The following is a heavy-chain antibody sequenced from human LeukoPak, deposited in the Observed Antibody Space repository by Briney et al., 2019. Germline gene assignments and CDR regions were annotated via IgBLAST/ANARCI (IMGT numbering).Heavy chain of an antibody. J-gene: IGHJ4*02. V-gene: IGHV4-61*01. CDR3: ARRFDS. Sequence: SETLSLTCTVSGDSISGSTYYWSWLRQPPGKGLEWIGYIYYSGSPNYYPSLRSRVTISVDPSKNQFSLKLTSVTAADTAVYYCARRFDSWGQGTLGTVSS. CDR1: GDSISGSTYY. CDR2: IYYSGSP.